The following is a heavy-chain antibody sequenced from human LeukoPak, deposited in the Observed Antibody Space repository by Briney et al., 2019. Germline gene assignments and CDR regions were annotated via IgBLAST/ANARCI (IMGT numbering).Heavy chain of an antibody. V-gene: IGHV4-34*01. CDR1: GGSFSGYY. Sequence: SETLSLTCAVYGGSFSGYYWSWIRQPPGKGLEWIGEINHSGSTNYNPSLKCRVTISVDTSKNQFSLKLSSVTAADTAVYYCARPGASSGWFRRAFDYWGQGTLVTVSS. CDR2: INHSGST. J-gene: IGHJ4*02. CDR3: ARPGASSGWFRRAFDY. D-gene: IGHD6-19*01.